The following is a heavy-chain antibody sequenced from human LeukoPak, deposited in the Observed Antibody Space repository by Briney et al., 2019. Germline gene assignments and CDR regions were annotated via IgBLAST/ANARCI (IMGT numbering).Heavy chain of an antibody. J-gene: IGHJ4*02. CDR2: TYPDDSDT. D-gene: IGHD3-10*01. CDR1: GYTFSNYW. Sequence: GESLKISCKGFGYTFSNYWIGWVRQMPGKGLEWMGITYPDDSDTRYSPSFQGQVTISADKSITTAFLQWSSLKASDTAMYYCAIFGDKYGSGSYGDSWGQGTLVTVSS. CDR3: AIFGDKYGSGSYGDS. V-gene: IGHV5-51*01.